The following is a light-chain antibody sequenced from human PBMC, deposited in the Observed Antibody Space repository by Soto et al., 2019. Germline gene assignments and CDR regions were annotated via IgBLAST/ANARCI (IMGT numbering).Light chain of an antibody. J-gene: IGLJ1*01. Sequence: QSVLTQPASVSGSPGQSIAISCTGTFSDVGGYDYVSWYQQHPDKAPKLMIYEVTKRPSGVSTRFSGSKSGNTASLTISGLHPADEADYYCSSQTSGSTRVFGSGTKVTVL. CDR3: SSQTSGSTRV. CDR2: EVT. CDR1: FSDVGGYDY. V-gene: IGLV2-14*01.